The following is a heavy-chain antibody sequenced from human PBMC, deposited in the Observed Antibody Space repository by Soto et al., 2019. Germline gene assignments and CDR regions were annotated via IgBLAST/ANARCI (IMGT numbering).Heavy chain of an antibody. CDR2: ISGSGGST. Sequence: PVRSLRLSCAASRFPFIRYAMSWVRQAPGKGLEWVSAISGSGGSTYYADSVKGRFTISRDNSKNTLYLQMNSLRAEDTAVYYCAKNSRFHWCDPWGQGTLVTVSA. J-gene: IGHJ5*02. CDR3: AKNSRFHWCDP. V-gene: IGHV3-23*01. CDR1: RFPFIRYA. D-gene: IGHD3-10*01.